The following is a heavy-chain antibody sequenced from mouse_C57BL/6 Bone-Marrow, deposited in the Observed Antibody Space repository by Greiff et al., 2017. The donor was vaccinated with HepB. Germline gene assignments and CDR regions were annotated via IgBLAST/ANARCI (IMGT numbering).Heavy chain of an antibody. CDR2: IYPRSGNT. CDR1: GYTFTSYG. J-gene: IGHJ2*01. V-gene: IGHV1-81*01. Sequence: VQLQQSGAELARPGASVKLSCKASGYTFTSYGISWVKQRTGQGLEWIGEIYPRSGNTYYNEKFKGKATLTADKSSSTAYMELRSLTSEDSAVYFCARDYGGSYVEDYFDYWGQGTTLTVSS. D-gene: IGHD1-1*01. CDR3: ARDYGGSYVEDYFDY.